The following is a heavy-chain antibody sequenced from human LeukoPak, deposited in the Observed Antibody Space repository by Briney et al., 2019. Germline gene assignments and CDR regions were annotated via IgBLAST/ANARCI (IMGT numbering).Heavy chain of an antibody. Sequence: PGGSLRLSCAASGFTFSTYSMNWVRQAPGKGLEWVSPISSSSSYIYYADSVKGRFTISRDNAKKSLYLQMNSLRAEDTALYYCARGVDTAMILWSAFDIWGQGTMVTVSS. J-gene: IGHJ3*02. CDR1: GFTFSTYS. D-gene: IGHD5-18*01. CDR3: ARGVDTAMILWSAFDI. CDR2: ISSSSSYI. V-gene: IGHV3-21*01.